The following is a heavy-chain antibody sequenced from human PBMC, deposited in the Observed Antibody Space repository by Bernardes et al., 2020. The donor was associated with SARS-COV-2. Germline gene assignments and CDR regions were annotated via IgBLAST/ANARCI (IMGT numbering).Heavy chain of an antibody. Sequence: ESLKTYCQASGYTFSAYWMTWVRQAPGQGLEWVANIKRDGSATSYVDSVKGRFTISRDNAKNLVFLQMNSLRAEDTAVFYCARSAGMDVWGQGTMVTVSS. CDR3: ARSAGMDV. J-gene: IGHJ6*02. CDR1: GYTFSAYW. CDR2: IKRDGSAT. V-gene: IGHV3-7*03.